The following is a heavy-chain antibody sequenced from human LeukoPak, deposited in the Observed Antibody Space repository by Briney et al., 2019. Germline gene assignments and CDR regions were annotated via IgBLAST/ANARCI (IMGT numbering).Heavy chain of an antibody. Sequence: GGSLRLSCAASGFTFSSYGMHWVRQAPGKGLEWVAVIWYDGSNKYYADSVKGRFTISRDNSKNTLYPQMNSLRAEDTAVYYCAKDHGRVRVNYFDYWGQGTLVTVSS. V-gene: IGHV3-33*06. CDR2: IWYDGSNK. J-gene: IGHJ4*02. CDR3: AKDHGRVRVNYFDY. CDR1: GFTFSSYG. D-gene: IGHD3-10*01.